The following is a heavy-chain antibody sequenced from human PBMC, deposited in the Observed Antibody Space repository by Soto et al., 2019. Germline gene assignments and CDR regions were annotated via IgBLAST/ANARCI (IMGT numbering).Heavy chain of an antibody. CDR3: GRDVIGHDNYETIGYYFDH. J-gene: IGHJ4*02. V-gene: IGHV1-46*01. CDR2: IDPSGGIT. D-gene: IGHD3-22*01. Sequence: ASEKVSCKASGYSFTNFHIHWVRQAPGQGLEWMGMIDPSGGITRDAQRLQGRITMTRDASTSTVYMELRSLTSEDTAVYYCGRDVIGHDNYETIGYYFDHWGQGTLVTVSS. CDR1: GYSFTNFH.